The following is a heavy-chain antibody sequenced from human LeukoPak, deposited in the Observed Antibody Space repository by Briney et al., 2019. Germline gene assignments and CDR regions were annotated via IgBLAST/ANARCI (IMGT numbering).Heavy chain of an antibody. D-gene: IGHD2/OR15-2a*01. CDR3: AKNSNGAPDY. CDR2: MDPNSGNT. Sequence: ASVKVSCKASGYTLTSYDVNWVRQATGQGLEWMGWMDPNSGNTGYAQKFQDRVSMTRNTSINTAYMELSSLRSEDTAVYYCAKNSNGAPDYWGQGTLVTVSS. V-gene: IGHV1-8*01. CDR1: GYTLTSYD. J-gene: IGHJ4*02.